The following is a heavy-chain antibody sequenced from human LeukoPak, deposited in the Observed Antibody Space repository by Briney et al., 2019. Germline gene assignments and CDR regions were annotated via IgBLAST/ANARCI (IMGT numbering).Heavy chain of an antibody. CDR2: ISAYNGNT. V-gene: IGHV1-18*01. CDR3: ARGDYGDNLYYYYGMDV. J-gene: IGHJ6*02. Sequence: ASVKVSCKASGYTFTSYGISWVRQPPGQGLEWMGWISAYNGNTNYAQKLQGRVTMTTDTSTSTAYMELRSLRSDDTAVYYCARGDYGDNLYYYYGMDVWGQGTTVTVSS. CDR1: GYTFTSYG. D-gene: IGHD4-17*01.